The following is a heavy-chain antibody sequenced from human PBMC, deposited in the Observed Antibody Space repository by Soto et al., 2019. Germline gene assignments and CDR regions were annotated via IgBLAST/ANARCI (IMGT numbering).Heavy chain of an antibody. Sequence: ASVQVSCKASGYTFTSYDIHWVRQATGQGLEWMGWMNTNNGNTGYAQEFRGRVTMTRNIAITTAYMELSSLTSEDTALYYCGKVRDDHGVDIWGQGAMVTVSS. CDR1: GYTFTSYD. CDR3: GKVRDDHGVDI. CDR2: MNTNNGNT. V-gene: IGHV1-8*01. D-gene: IGHD3-10*01. J-gene: IGHJ3*02.